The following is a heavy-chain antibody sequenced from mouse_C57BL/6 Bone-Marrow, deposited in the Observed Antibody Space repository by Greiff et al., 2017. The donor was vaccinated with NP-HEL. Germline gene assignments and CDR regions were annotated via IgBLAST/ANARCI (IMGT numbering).Heavy chain of an antibody. CDR1: GFTFSSYA. CDR2: ISDGGSYT. V-gene: IGHV5-4*01. D-gene: IGHD1-1*01. CDR3: ARDHLYYYGSSYAYFDV. J-gene: IGHJ1*03. Sequence: EVQGVKSGGGLVKPGGSLKLSCAASGFTFSSYAMSWVRQTPEKRLEWVATISDGGSYTYYPDNVKGRFTISRDNAKNNLYLQMSHLKSEDTAMYYCARDHLYYYGSSYAYFDVWGTGTTVTVSS.